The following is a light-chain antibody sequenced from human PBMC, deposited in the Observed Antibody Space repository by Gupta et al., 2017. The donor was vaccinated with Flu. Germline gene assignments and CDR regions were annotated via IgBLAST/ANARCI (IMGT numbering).Light chain of an antibody. CDR1: ALSNQY. V-gene: IGLV3-25*03. CDR2: KDT. J-gene: IGLJ3*02. Sequence: YELTQPPSVSVSPGQTARITCSGDALSNQYTYWYQQKPGQAPVLVIFKDTERPSGIPERFSGSNSGTTVTLTISGVQAEDEAAYYCQSADNSGTYVVFGGGTRLTV. CDR3: QSADNSGTYVV.